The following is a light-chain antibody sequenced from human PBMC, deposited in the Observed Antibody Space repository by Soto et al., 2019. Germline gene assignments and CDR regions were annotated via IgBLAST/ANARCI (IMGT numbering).Light chain of an antibody. V-gene: IGKV1-5*03. CDR1: RSVSIW. Sequence: DIQMTQSPSTLSASEGDRVTISCRASRSVSIWLAWYQQKPGRAPKLLIYKSSILESGVPSRFSGSGSGTEFTLTISSLQPDDFATYYCQQFNTSPWTFGQGTKVEIK. J-gene: IGKJ1*01. CDR2: KSS. CDR3: QQFNTSPWT.